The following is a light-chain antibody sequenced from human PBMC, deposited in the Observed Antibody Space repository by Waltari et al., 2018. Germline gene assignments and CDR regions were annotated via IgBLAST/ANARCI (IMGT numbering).Light chain of an antibody. CDR2: GAS. CDR3: QHRDHWPPDAT. V-gene: IGKV3D-20*02. J-gene: IGKJ3*01. Sequence: EIVLTQSPGTLPLSPGESASLSCRASRSVSSTYLAWYQQKPGQAPRLLIYGASSRATGIPARFSGSGSGTDFTLTISSLEPEDFAVYYCQHRDHWPPDATFGPGTKVDI. CDR1: RSVSSTY.